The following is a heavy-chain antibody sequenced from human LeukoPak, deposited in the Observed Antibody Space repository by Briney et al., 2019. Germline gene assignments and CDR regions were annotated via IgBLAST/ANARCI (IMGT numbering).Heavy chain of an antibody. CDR1: GLTFSRQG. V-gene: IGHV3-30*03. D-gene: IGHD3-9*01. CDR3: ATPHSPVGKLLRGYLDG. Sequence: PGGSLRLSCAASGLTFSRQGMHWVRQAPGKGLEWVAVISYDGSNKYYADSVKGRFTISRDNSKNTLYLQMNSLRPEDTAVYSCATPHSPVGKLLRGYLDGGGQGTLVTV. J-gene: IGHJ4*02. CDR2: ISYDGSNK.